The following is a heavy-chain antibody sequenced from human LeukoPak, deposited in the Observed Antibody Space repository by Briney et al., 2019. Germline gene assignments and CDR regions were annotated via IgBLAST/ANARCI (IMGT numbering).Heavy chain of an antibody. J-gene: IGHJ6*03. CDR2: IYYSGST. V-gene: IGHV4-59*12. Sequence: SETLSLTCTVSGGSISSYYWSWIRQPPGKGLEWIGYIYYSGSTNYNPSLKSRVTISVDTSKNQFSLKLSSVTAADTAVYYCARGFGSRRYYYYYYMDVWGKGTTVTVSS. CDR1: GGSISSYY. D-gene: IGHD6-19*01. CDR3: ARGFGSRRYYYYYYMDV.